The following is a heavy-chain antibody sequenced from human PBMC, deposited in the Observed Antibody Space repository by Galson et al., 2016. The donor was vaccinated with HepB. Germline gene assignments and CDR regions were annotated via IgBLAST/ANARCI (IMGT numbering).Heavy chain of an antibody. J-gene: IGHJ4*02. V-gene: IGHV4-4*02. CDR3: ARGVGDAIFGVAGDY. CDR2: IFHSGST. Sequence: SETLSLTCAVSGASISSSNWWSWVRQPPGKGLEWIGEIFHSGSTNYNPSLKSRVTISVDKSKNQFSLRLTSVTAADTAVYYCARGVGDAIFGVAGDYWGQGILVTVSS. CDR1: GASISSSNW. D-gene: IGHD3-3*01.